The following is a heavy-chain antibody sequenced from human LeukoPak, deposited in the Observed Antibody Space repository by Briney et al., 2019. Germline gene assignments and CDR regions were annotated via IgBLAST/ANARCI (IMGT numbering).Heavy chain of an antibody. V-gene: IGHV6-1*01. CDR2: TYYRSKWYN. D-gene: IGHD6-19*01. CDR1: GDSVSSNSAA. Sequence: SQTLSLTCAISGDSVSSNSAAWNWLRQSPSRGLEWLGRTYYRSKWYNDYAVSVKSRITINPDTSKNQFSLELNSVTPEDTAVYYCARSIGSGWVLFDYWGQGTLVTVSS. CDR3: ARSIGSGWVLFDY. J-gene: IGHJ4*02.